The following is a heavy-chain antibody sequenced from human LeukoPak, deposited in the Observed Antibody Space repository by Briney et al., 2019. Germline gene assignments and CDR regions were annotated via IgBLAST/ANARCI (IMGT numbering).Heavy chain of an antibody. V-gene: IGHV4-59*01. CDR1: GGSTSSYY. Sequence: PSETLSLTCAVSGGSTSSYYWSWIRQPPGRGLEWIGCLYHSGKTIYNPSLKSRVTISVDTSKNQFSLKLSSVTAADTAVYYCAGGGYDDGGPIFDYWGQGTLVTVSS. CDR2: LYHSGKT. J-gene: IGHJ4*02. CDR3: AGGGYDDGGPIFDY. D-gene: IGHD5-12*01.